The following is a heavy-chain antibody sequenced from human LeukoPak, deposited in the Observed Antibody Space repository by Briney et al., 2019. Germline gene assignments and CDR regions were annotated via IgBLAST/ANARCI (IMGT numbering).Heavy chain of an antibody. J-gene: IGHJ6*02. Sequence: GGSLRLSCAVSGFTVRSFGMSWVRQAPGKGLEWVSSISGGGDSTYYAESVRGLFTIFRDSSKNTVLLQLDSLRAEDTALYYCARYCTSAYCLSYSSFYGMDVWGQGTAVTVSS. D-gene: IGHD2-8*02. V-gene: IGHV3-23*01. CDR1: GFTVRSFG. CDR2: ISGGGDST. CDR3: ARYCTSAYCLSYSSFYGMDV.